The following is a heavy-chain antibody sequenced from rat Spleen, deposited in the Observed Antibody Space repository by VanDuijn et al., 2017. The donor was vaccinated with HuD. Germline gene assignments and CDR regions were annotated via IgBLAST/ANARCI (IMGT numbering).Heavy chain of an antibody. Sequence: EVQLVESGGGLVQPGRSLKLSCAASGFTFSNYGMACVCQAPTKGLEWVATINYDGSSTYYRDSVKGRFTISRDNAKSTLYLQMDSLSSEDTATYYCARLGTEAIGNWFAYWGQGTLVTVSS. V-gene: IGHV5-29*01. CDR2: INYDGSST. CDR3: ARLGTEAIGNWFAY. D-gene: IGHD1-11*01. J-gene: IGHJ3*01. CDR1: GFTFSNYG.